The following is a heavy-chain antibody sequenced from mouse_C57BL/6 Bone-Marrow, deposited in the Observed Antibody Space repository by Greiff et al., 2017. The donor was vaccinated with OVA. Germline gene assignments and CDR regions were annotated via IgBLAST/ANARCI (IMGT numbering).Heavy chain of an antibody. D-gene: IGHD4-1*01. J-gene: IGHJ2*01. CDR2: IHPNSGST. Sequence: VQLQQPGAELVKPGASVKLSCKASGYTFTSYWMHWVKQRPGQGLEWIGMIHPNSGSTNYNEKFKSKATLTVDKSSSTAYMQLSSLTSEDSAVYYCARKELGLDFDYWGQGTTLTVSS. CDR3: ARKELGLDFDY. CDR1: GYTFTSYW. V-gene: IGHV1-64*01.